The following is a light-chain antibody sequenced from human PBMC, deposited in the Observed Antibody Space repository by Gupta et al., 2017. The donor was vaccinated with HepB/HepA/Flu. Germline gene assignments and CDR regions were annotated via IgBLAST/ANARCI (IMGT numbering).Light chain of an antibody. CDR2: DVN. V-gene: IGLV2-14*03. CDR3: SSYTSSSTLVV. Sequence: QSALTQPASVSGSPGQSITISCTGTSSDVGGYNYVPWYQQHPGKAPKLMIYDVNNRPSGVSNRFSGSKFGNTASLTISGLQAEDEADYYCSSYTSSSTLVVFGGGTKLTVL. CDR1: SSDVGGYNY. J-gene: IGLJ2*01.